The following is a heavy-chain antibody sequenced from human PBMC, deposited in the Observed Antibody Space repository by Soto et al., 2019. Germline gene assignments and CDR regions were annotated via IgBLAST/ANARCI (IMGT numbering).Heavy chain of an antibody. CDR3: ARVSPSSRAAAP. CDR1: GYTFTSYG. J-gene: IGHJ4*02. V-gene: IGHV1-18*01. Sequence: ASVKVSCKASGYTFTSYGISWVRQAPGQGLEWMGWISAYNGNTNYAQSLQGRVTMTTDTSTTTAYMELRSLKSDDTAVYYCARVSPSSRAAAPWGQGTLVTVSS. CDR2: ISAYNGNT. D-gene: IGHD6-13*01.